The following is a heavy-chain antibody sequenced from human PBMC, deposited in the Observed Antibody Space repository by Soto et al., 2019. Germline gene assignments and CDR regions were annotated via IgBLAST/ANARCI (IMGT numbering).Heavy chain of an antibody. CDR2: ISGRGDSI. J-gene: IGHJ3*02. CDR1: GFTFSNSA. D-gene: IGHD3-16*01. CDR3: AFSLRGLAFDI. V-gene: IGHV3-23*01. Sequence: EVQLLESGGGLVQPGGSLRLSCAASGFTFSNSAMSWVRQAPGKGLDWVSSISGRGDSIDYADSVKGRFTISRDNSKNTMYLRMNGLRAEDTAVYYCAFSLRGLAFDIWGQGTMVTVSS.